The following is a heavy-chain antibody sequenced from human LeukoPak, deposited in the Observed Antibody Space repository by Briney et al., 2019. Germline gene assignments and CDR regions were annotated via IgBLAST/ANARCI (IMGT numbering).Heavy chain of an antibody. J-gene: IGHJ4*02. V-gene: IGHV4-59*01. CDR2: IYYSGSR. CDR1: GGSISSYY. D-gene: IGHD5-24*01. CDR3: AKRYDYNRELDY. Sequence: PSETLSLTCAVSGGSISSYYWRWVRQPPGKGLEWVGYIYYSGSRNYRPFRKWRATKSVNTSKEHSALKLSSATAAGTAVYYCAKRYDYNRELDYLGRGALATVSS.